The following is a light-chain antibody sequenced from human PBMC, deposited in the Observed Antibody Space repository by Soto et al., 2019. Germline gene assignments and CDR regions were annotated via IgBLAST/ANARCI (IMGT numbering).Light chain of an antibody. J-gene: IGKJ5*01. CDR2: VAS. CDR3: QHYGSSPIT. CDR1: QIVTSSY. V-gene: IGKV3-20*01. Sequence: IVLTPSPGTLSLSPLSRATLSFMSIQIVTSSYLAWYQLKPGQAPRLVIYVASSRATGIPDRFRGSGSGTDFTLTISRLEPEDFAVYYCQHYGSSPITFGQGTRLEIK.